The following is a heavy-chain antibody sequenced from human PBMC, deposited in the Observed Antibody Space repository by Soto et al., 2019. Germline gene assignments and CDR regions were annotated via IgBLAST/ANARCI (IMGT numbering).Heavy chain of an antibody. CDR2: IYYSGST. J-gene: IGHJ4*02. V-gene: IGHV4-59*01. CDR1: GGSISIYY. Sequence: SETLSLTCTVSGGSISIYYWSWIRHPPGKGLEWIGYIYYSGSTNYNPSLKSRVTISVDTSKNQFSLKLSSVTAADTAVYYCARGDYSSGWYYFDYWGQGTLVTVSS. D-gene: IGHD6-19*01. CDR3: ARGDYSSGWYYFDY.